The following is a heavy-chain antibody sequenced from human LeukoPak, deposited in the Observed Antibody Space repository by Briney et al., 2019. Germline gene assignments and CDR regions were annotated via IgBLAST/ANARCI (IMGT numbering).Heavy chain of an antibody. Sequence: PGGSLRLSRATSGFPFSDFYMSWIRQAPGKGLEWVSYISSSATTIYYADSVKGRFTISRDNAKNSLYLQMNNLRAEDTAVYYCTRDRWGKYYFDYWGQGTLVTVSS. V-gene: IGHV3-11*01. CDR3: TRDRWGKYYFDY. J-gene: IGHJ4*02. D-gene: IGHD7-27*01. CDR1: GFPFSDFY. CDR2: ISSSATTI.